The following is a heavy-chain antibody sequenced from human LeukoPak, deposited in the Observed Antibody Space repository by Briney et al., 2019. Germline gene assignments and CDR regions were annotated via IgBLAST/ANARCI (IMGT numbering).Heavy chain of an antibody. CDR1: GGSFSGYY. J-gene: IGHJ3*02. CDR2: INHSGST. D-gene: IGHD4-23*01. Sequence: SETLSLTCAVYGGSFSGYYWSWIRQPPGKGLEWIGEINHSGSTNYNPSLKSRVTISVDTSKNQFSLKLSSVTAADTAVYYCARGGEVTHHDAFDIWGQGTMVTVSS. V-gene: IGHV4-34*01. CDR3: ARGGEVTHHDAFDI.